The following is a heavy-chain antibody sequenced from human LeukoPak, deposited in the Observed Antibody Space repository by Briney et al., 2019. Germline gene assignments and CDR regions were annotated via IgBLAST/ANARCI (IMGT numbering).Heavy chain of an antibody. CDR1: GYTFTGYY. CDR3: ARGAGAIARAFDI. J-gene: IGHJ3*02. Sequence: ASVKVSCKASGYTFTGYYMHCVRHAPGQGLEWMGWINGNSGDTNYAQKFQGRVTMTRDTSISTAYLELSGLRSDDTAVYYCARGAGAIARAFDIWGQGTMVTVSS. D-gene: IGHD1-26*01. V-gene: IGHV1-2*02. CDR2: INGNSGDT.